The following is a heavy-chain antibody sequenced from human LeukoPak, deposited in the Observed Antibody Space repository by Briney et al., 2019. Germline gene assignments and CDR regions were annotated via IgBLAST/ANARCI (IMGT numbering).Heavy chain of an antibody. CDR1: GGSISSSSYY. CDR2: IYYSGST. J-gene: IGHJ4*02. V-gene: IGHV4-39*01. Sequence: PSETLSLTCTVSGGSISSSSYYWGWIRQPPGKGLEWIGSIYYSGSTYYNPSLKSRVTISVDTSKNQFSLKLSSVTAADTAVYYCARRKSQDYDILTGYYKGARYFDYWGQGTLVTVSS. D-gene: IGHD3-9*01. CDR3: ARRKSQDYDILTGYYKGARYFDY.